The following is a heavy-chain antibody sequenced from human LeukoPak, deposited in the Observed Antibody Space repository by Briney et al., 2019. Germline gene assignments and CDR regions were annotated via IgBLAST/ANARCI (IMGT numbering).Heavy chain of an antibody. V-gene: IGHV4-30-2*01. CDR2: IYHSGST. D-gene: IGHD3-3*01. Sequence: SQTLSLTCTVSGGSISSGGYYWSWIRQPPGKGLEWIGYIYHSGSTYYNPSLKSRVTISVDRSKNQFSLKLSSVTAADTAVYYCARRREPYDFLDYWGQGTLVTVSS. CDR3: ARRREPYDFLDY. CDR1: GGSISSGGYY. J-gene: IGHJ4*02.